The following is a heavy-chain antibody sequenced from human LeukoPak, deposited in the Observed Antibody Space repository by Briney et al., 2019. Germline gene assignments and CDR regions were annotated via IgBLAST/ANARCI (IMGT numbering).Heavy chain of an antibody. V-gene: IGHV3-23*01. CDR3: ARDHYVDAFDI. D-gene: IGHD3-16*01. Sequence: GGSLRLSCAVSGFTFSNYAMSWVRQAPGKGLEWVSGIGGSGVNTYYADAVKGRFTISRDNSKNTLYLQMNSLRAGDTAVYYCARDHYVDAFDIWGQGTMVTVSS. CDR2: IGGSGVNT. CDR1: GFTFSNYA. J-gene: IGHJ3*02.